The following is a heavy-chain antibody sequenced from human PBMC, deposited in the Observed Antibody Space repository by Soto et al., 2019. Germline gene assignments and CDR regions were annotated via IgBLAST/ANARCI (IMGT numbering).Heavy chain of an antibody. CDR1: GFTFSSYA. CDR2: ISGSGGST. J-gene: IGHJ3*02. V-gene: IGHV3-23*01. D-gene: IGHD2-15*01. Sequence: VQLLESGGGLVQPGGSLRLSCAASGFTFSSYAMSWVRQAPGKGLEWVSAISGSGGSTYYADSVKGRFTISRDNSKNTLYLQMNSLRAEDTAVYYCAKDLPDIVVVVAAPDAFDIWGQGTMVTVSS. CDR3: AKDLPDIVVVVAAPDAFDI.